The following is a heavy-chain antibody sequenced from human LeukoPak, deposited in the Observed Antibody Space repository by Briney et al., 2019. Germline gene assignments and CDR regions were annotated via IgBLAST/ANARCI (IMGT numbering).Heavy chain of an antibody. CDR3: ARDKQDVGATAFDI. V-gene: IGHV1-2*02. CDR2: INPNSGGT. J-gene: IGHJ3*02. Sequence: ASVKVSCKASGYTFTGYYMHWVRQAPGQGLEWMGWINPNSGGTNYAQKFQGRVTITADKSTSTAYMELSSLRSEDTAVYYCARDKQDVGATAFDIWGQGTMVTVSS. CDR1: GYTFTGYY. D-gene: IGHD1-26*01.